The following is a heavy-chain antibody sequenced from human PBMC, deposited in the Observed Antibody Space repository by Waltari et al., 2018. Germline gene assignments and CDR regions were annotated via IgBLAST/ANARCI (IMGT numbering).Heavy chain of an antibody. CDR3: AKDRRQQLSY. D-gene: IGHD6-13*01. Sequence: QVQLVESGGGVVQPGGSLRLSCAASGFTFSSYGMHWVRQAPGKGLEGVALIRYDGSNKYYADSVKGRFTISRDNSKNTLYLQMNSLRAEDTAVYYCAKDRRQQLSYWGQGTLVTVSS. V-gene: IGHV3-30*02. CDR2: IRYDGSNK. CDR1: GFTFSSYG. J-gene: IGHJ4*02.